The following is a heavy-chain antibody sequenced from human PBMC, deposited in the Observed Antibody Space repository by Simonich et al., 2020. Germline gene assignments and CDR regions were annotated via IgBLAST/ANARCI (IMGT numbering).Heavy chain of an antibody. CDR1: GYSISSGYY. J-gene: IGHJ6*02. CDR3: ARVGYSNYYYYGMDV. Sequence: QVQLQESGPGLVKPSETLSLTCAVSGYSISSGYYWGWLRQPPGKGLEWIGSIYHGGSTYYNPTLKSRVTISVDTSKNQFSLKLSSVTAADTAVYYCARVGYSNYYYYGMDVWGQGTTVTVSS. CDR2: IYHGGST. D-gene: IGHD6-13*01. V-gene: IGHV4-38-2*01.